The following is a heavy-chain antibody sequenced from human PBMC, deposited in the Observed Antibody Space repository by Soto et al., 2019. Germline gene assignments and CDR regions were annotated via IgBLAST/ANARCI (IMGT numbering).Heavy chain of an antibody. D-gene: IGHD2-2*01. V-gene: IGHV3-66*01. CDR3: AVRKNCPSTTCFDY. CDR1: GFNVSISY. Sequence: EVQLVESGGALVQPGGSLRLSCAASGFNVSISYMSWVRQVPGKGLEWVSIIYSGGETYYAASVKGRFAMSRDNSKNTLDLQMANLRAEDTAVYYCAVRKNCPSTTCFDYWGQGTLVTVSS. J-gene: IGHJ4*02. CDR2: IYSGGET.